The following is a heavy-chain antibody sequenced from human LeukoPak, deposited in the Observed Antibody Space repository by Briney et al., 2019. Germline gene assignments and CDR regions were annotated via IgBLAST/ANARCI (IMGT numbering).Heavy chain of an antibody. CDR3: AKDQYSSSWPYYYYYYMDV. CDR1: GFTVSSNE. J-gene: IGHJ6*03. V-gene: IGHV3-38-3*01. Sequence: GSLRLSCAASGFTVSSNEMSWVRQAPGKGLEWVSSISGGSTYYADSRKGRFTISRDNSKNTLYLQMNSLRAEDTAVYYCAKDQYSSSWPYYYYYYMDVWGKGTTVTISS. D-gene: IGHD6-13*01. CDR2: ISGGST.